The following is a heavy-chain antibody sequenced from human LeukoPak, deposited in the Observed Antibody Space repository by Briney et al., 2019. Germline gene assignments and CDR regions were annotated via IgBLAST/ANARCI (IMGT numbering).Heavy chain of an antibody. Sequence: PGGSLRLSCAASGFTFSSYWMSWVRQAPGKGLEWVANIKQDGSEKYYVDSVKGRFTISRDNAKNSLYLQMNSLRAEDTAVYYCAREFGSGWYSRWFDPWGQGTLVTVSS. CDR2: IKQDGSEK. CDR1: GFTFSSYW. CDR3: AREFGSGWYSRWFDP. D-gene: IGHD6-19*01. J-gene: IGHJ5*02. V-gene: IGHV3-7*01.